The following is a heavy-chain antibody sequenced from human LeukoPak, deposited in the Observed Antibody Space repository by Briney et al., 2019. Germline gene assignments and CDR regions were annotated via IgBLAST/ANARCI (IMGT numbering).Heavy chain of an antibody. CDR2: IQNDGSDK. CDR1: GINFRSSG. Sequence: PGGSLRLSCAASGINFRSSGMHWVRQAPGKGLEWVTFIQNDGSDKYYAASVKGRFTISRDNSKNTVYLHMAGLRADDTALYYCAREGGRAVPGRFDQWGQGTLVTVSS. D-gene: IGHD6-13*01. J-gene: IGHJ4*02. CDR3: AREGGRAVPGRFDQ. V-gene: IGHV3-30*02.